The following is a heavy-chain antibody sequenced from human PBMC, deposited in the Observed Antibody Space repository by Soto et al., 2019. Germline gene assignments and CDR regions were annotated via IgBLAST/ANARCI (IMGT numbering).Heavy chain of an antibody. CDR3: ARLGRVTSYYYGY. J-gene: IGHJ4*02. CDR2: SNYSGST. D-gene: IGHD7-27*01. Sequence: QVQLQESGPGLVKPSETLSLTCTVSGGSISSYYWSRIRQPPGKGLEWIGYSNYSGSTNYTPTLNGQVPITVDTAKYNYPQKLSTVTAAYTAVDYCARLGRVTSYYYGYWGEVPLVTV. CDR1: GGSISSYY. V-gene: IGHV4-59*08.